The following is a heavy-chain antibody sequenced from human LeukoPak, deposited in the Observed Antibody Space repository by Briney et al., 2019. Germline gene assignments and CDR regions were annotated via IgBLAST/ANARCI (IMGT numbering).Heavy chain of an antibody. V-gene: IGHV1-69*04. CDR1: GYTFTSYD. J-gene: IGHJ6*02. D-gene: IGHD4-17*01. CDR2: IIPILGIA. CDR3: AGSVTTSYYYYGMDV. Sequence: GASVKVSCKASGYTFTSYDISWVRQAPGQGLEWMGRIIPILGIANYAQKFQGRVTITADKSTSTAYMELSSLRSEDTAVYYCAGSVTTSYYYYGMDVWGQGTTVTVS.